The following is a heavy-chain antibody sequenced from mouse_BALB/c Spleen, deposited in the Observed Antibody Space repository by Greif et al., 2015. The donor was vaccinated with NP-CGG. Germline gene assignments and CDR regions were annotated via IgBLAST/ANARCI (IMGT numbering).Heavy chain of an antibody. V-gene: IGHV5-12-2*01. J-gene: IGHJ1*01. D-gene: IGHD2-1*01. Sequence: EVQGVESGGGLVQPGGSLKLSCAASGFTFSSYTMSWVRQTPEKRLEWVAYISNGGGSTYYPDTVKGRFTISRDNAKNTLYLQMSSLKSEDTAMYYCARHDGNYWYFDVWGAGTTVTVSS. CDR3: ARHDGNYWYFDV. CDR1: GFTFSSYT. CDR2: ISNGGGST.